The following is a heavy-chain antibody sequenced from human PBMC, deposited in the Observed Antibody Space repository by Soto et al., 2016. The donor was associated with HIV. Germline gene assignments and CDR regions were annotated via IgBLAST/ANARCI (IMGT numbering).Heavy chain of an antibody. D-gene: IGHD5-12*01. CDR1: GFTFGDYA. J-gene: IGHJ4*02. CDR3: TRSGAEWLRSPLDFDY. Sequence: EVQLVESGGGLVQPGRSLRLSCTASGFTFGDYAMSWVRQAPGKGLEWVGFIRSKAYGGTTEYAASVKGRFTISRDDSKSIAYLQMNSLKTEDTAVYYCTRSGAEWLRSPLDFDYWGQGTLVTVSS. V-gene: IGHV3-49*04. CDR2: IRSKAYGGTT.